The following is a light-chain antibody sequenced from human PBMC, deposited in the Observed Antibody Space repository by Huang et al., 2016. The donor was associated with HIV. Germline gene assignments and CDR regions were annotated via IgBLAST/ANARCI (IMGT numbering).Light chain of an antibody. Sequence: EIVMTQSPDTLSVSPGERATLSCRASQSVRDKLAWYQQKPVQAPRLLLHATSTRAAGVPARFSGSGSGTEFTLTISSLQSVDCGVYYCQQYESWPPLTFGGGTKVEIK. CDR3: QQYESWPPLT. V-gene: IGKV3-15*01. CDR2: ATS. J-gene: IGKJ4*01. CDR1: QSVRDK.